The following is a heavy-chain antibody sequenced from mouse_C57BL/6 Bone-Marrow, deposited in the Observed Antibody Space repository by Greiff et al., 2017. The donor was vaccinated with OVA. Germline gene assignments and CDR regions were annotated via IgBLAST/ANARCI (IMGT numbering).Heavy chain of an antibody. CDR3: ARNERGYGSSPYYYARDY. J-gene: IGHJ4*01. CDR2: RVMGGST. CDR1: GFSLTSYG. V-gene: IGHV2-2*01. D-gene: IGHD1-1*01. Sequence: VQLQESGPGLVQPSQSLSITCTVSGFSLTSYGVHWVRQSPGKGLEWLGGRVMGGSTDYNAAFRSRLSISKDNSKIQGFFKMNRLQADDTAIYYWARNERGYGSSPYYYARDYWGQGTSVTVSS.